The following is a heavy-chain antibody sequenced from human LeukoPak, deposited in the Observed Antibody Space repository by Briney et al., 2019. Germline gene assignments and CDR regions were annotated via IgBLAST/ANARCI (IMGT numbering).Heavy chain of an antibody. CDR1: GGSISSGDYY. J-gene: IGHJ3*02. V-gene: IGHV4-30-4*08. D-gene: IGHD7-27*01. CDR2: IYHSGST. CDR3: ATSLTGDDAFDI. Sequence: NSSQTLSLTCTVSGGSISSGDYYWNWIRQPPGKGPEWIGNIYHSGSTDYNPSLKSRATISVDTSKNQFSLKLSSVTAADTAVYYCATSLTGDDAFDIWGQGTMVTVSS.